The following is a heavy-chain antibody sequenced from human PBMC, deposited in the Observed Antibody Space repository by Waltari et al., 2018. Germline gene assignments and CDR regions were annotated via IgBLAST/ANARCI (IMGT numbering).Heavy chain of an antibody. CDR1: GYTFTSYD. J-gene: IGHJ3*02. CDR2: LNPNSGNT. CDR3: ATGGPTGIDAFDI. Sequence: QVQLVQSGAEVKKPGASVTVSCKASGYTFTSYDIHWVRQATGQGLEWMGELNPNSGNTGYAQKFQGRVTITRNTSISTAYMELSSLRSEDTAVYYCATGGPTGIDAFDIWGQGTMVTVSS. V-gene: IGHV1-8*03. D-gene: IGHD2-8*02.